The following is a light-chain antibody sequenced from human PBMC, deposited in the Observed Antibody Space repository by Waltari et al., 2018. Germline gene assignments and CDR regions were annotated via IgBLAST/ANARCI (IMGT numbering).Light chain of an antibody. CDR2: SVN. CDR3: ASWDDRLNSLV. V-gene: IGLV1-44*01. CDR1: TSNIGSNT. Sequence: QSVLTQPPSASGTPGQRVIISCSGITSNIGSNTVNWYQQLPGTAPPLLIFSVNQRPAGVPDRFSGSKSGTSASLAISGLQSEDEADYYCASWDDRLNSLVFGGGTELTVL. J-gene: IGLJ3*02.